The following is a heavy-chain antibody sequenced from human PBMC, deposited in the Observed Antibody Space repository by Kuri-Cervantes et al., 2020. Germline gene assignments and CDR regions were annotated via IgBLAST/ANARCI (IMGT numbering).Heavy chain of an antibody. CDR2: ISYDGSNK. Sequence: GESLKISCAASGFTFSSYGMHWVRQALGKGLEWVAVISYDGSNKYYADSVKGRFTISRDNSKNTLYLQMNSLRAEDTAVYYCAREMIVVVRRGCFDYWGQGTLVTVAS. V-gene: IGHV3-30*03. CDR1: GFTFSSYG. CDR3: AREMIVVVRRGCFDY. J-gene: IGHJ4*02. D-gene: IGHD3-22*01.